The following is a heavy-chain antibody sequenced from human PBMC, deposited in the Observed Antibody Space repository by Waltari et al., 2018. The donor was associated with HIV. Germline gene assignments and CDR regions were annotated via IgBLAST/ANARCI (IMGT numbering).Heavy chain of an antibody. CDR1: GGSFSGSY. CDR2: IRPSGVS. Sequence: QVSLQQWGAGLLEPSETLSLSCGVHGGSFSGSYWTWIRQPPGKRLEWIAEIRPSGVSNYNPSLKTRAAISLDTFKTQSSLKMTSVTDKDTAVYFCASRLSGTNHGRPFDSWGQGIAVVVSS. D-gene: IGHD3-10*01. CDR3: ASRLSGTNHGRPFDS. J-gene: IGHJ5*01. V-gene: IGHV4-34*02.